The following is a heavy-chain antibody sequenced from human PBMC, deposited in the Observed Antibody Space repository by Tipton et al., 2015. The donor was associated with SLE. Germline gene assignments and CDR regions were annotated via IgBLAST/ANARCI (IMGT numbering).Heavy chain of an antibody. D-gene: IGHD1-26*01. CDR1: GFSFSNYW. V-gene: IGHV3-7*01. CDR2: IKQDGNEK. J-gene: IGHJ4*02. CDR3: ARDARGSYYED. Sequence: SLRLSCAASGFSFSNYWMSWVRQAPGKGLEWVANIKQDGNEKYYVDSVKGRFTISRDNAKNSLYLQMNSLRAEDTAVYYCARDARGSYYEDWGQGTLVTVSS.